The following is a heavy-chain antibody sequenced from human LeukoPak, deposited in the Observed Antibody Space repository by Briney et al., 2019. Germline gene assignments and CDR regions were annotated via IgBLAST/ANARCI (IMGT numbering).Heavy chain of an antibody. Sequence: ASVKVSCKASGYPFTDYYMHWVRQAPGQGLEWMGWINPKSGGTDYAQKFQGRVTMTRDTSTSTAYMELSKLTSDDTAMYYCARDFGSGNYRRADWYFDLWGRGTLVTVSS. CDR3: ARDFGSGNYRRADWYFDL. D-gene: IGHD3-10*01. CDR1: GYPFTDYY. V-gene: IGHV1-2*02. J-gene: IGHJ2*01. CDR2: INPKSGGT.